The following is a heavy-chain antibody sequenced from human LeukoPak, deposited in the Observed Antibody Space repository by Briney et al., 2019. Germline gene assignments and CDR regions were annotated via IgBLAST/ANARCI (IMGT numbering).Heavy chain of an antibody. CDR1: GYTFTGYY. CDR3: ANGEIFYGDFTDYYYYYYMDV. CDR2: IIPIFGTA. Sequence: ASVKVSCKASGYTFTGYYMHWVRQAPGQGLEWMGGIIPIFGTANYAQKFQGRVTITADESTSTAYMELSSLRSEDTAVYYCANGEIFYGDFTDYYYYYYMDVWGKGTTVTISS. D-gene: IGHD4-17*01. V-gene: IGHV1-69*13. J-gene: IGHJ6*03.